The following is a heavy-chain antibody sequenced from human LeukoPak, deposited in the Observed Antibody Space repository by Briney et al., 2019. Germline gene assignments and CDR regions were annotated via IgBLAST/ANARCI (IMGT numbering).Heavy chain of an antibody. D-gene: IGHD3-3*01. CDR2: IYTSGST. Sequence: PSETLSLTCTVSGGSINNYFWSWIRQPAGKGLEWIGRIYTSGSTNYNPSLKSRVTMSVDTSKMQFSLKLSSVSAADTAVYYCARNAIFRDSDYGMDVWGQGTTVTVSS. CDR1: GGSINNYF. J-gene: IGHJ6*02. V-gene: IGHV4-4*07. CDR3: ARNAIFRDSDYGMDV.